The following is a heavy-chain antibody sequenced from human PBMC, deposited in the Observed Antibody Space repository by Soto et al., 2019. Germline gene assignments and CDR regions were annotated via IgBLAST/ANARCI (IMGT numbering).Heavy chain of an antibody. Sequence: GGSLRLSCAASGFTFSSYGMHWVRQAPGKGLEWVAVIWYDGSNKYYADSVKGRFTISRDNSKDTVNLLMNSLRDDDSAMYYCARSRNSAVADSFDFWGQGTLVTVSS. D-gene: IGHD1-26*01. CDR2: IWYDGSNK. CDR1: GFTFSSYG. V-gene: IGHV3-30*02. J-gene: IGHJ4*02. CDR3: ARSRNSAVADSFDF.